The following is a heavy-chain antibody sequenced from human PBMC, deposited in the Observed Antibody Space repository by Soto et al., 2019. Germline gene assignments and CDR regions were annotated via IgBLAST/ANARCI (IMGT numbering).Heavy chain of an antibody. CDR1: GYTFSQNG. CDR2: VSVDNGDT. J-gene: IGHJ4*02. D-gene: IGHD2-21*02. V-gene: IGHV1-18*01. Sequence: QVQLVQSGGEVKKPGASVKVSCKASGYTFSQNGISWVRQAPGQGLEWMAWVSVDNGDTNYAQQFQGRATMTTDTATSTAYMELKSLKSDDTALYYCARFRTEHSHLSYCFDSWGQGTLVTVSS. CDR3: ARFRTEHSHLSYCFDS.